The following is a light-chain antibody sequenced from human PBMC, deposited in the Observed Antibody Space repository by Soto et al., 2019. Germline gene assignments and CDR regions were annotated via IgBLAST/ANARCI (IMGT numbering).Light chain of an antibody. J-gene: IGKJ2*01. CDR1: QGINNY. V-gene: IGKV1-17*03. Sequence: DIQMTQSPSAMSASVGDRVIITCRASQGINNYLVWFQQKPGKVPKRLIYDAVSLQSGVPSRFSGSGSGAEFTLTLNSLQPEDFASYFCLHHLSHPYTFGQGPKLEIK. CDR3: LHHLSHPYT. CDR2: DAV.